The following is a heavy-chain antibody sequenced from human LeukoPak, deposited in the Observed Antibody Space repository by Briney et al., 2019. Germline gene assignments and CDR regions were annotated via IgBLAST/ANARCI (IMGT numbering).Heavy chain of an antibody. V-gene: IGHV1-69*05. CDR3: ARDIFYGDYYFDY. J-gene: IGHJ4*02. CDR2: IIPIVGTA. Sequence: ASVKVSCKASRGTFSSYAISWVRQAPGQGLEWMGRIIPIVGTANYAQKFQGRVTITTDESTSTAYMELSSLRSEDTAVYYCARDIFYGDYYFDYWGQGTLVTVSS. CDR1: RGTFSSYA. D-gene: IGHD4-17*01.